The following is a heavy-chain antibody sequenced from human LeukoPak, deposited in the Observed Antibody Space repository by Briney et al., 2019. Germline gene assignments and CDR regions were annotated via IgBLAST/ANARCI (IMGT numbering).Heavy chain of an antibody. J-gene: IGHJ4*02. CDR3: AKGTRVSSYPFDY. D-gene: IGHD1-26*01. CDR1: GFTFSSYA. Sequence: GRSLRLSCAASGFTFSSYAMHWVRQAPGKGLEWVSAISGSGGSTYYADSVKGRFTISRDNSKNTLYLQMNSLRAEDTAVYYCAKGTRVSSYPFDYWGQGTLVTVSS. CDR2: ISGSGGST. V-gene: IGHV3-23*01.